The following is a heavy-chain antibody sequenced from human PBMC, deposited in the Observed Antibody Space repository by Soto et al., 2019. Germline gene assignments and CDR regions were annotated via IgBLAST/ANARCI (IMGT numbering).Heavy chain of an antibody. CDR1: GYTFTGYY. D-gene: IGHD4-17*01. V-gene: IGHV1-2*02. Sequence: GASVKVSCKASGYTFTGYYMHWVRQAPGQGLEWMGWINPNSGGTNYAQKFQGRVTMTRDTSISTAYMELSRLRSDDTAVYYCASLDYGGNSYDAFDIWGQGTMVTVS. CDR2: INPNSGGT. CDR3: ASLDYGGNSYDAFDI. J-gene: IGHJ3*02.